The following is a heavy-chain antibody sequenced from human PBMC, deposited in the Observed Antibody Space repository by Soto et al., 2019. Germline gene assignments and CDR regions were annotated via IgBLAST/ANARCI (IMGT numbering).Heavy chain of an antibody. D-gene: IGHD3-16*01. V-gene: IGHV3-23*01. CDR1: GFSFSSYS. J-gene: IGHJ4*02. CDR2: ISGSGGST. Sequence: PXVCLRLSCAACGFSFSSYSMSGVRQAPGKGLEWVSAISGSGGSTYYADSVKSRFTISRDNSKNTLYLQMNSLRAEDTAVYYCAKDLLGVFDYWGQRTLVTVSS. CDR3: AKDLLGVFDY.